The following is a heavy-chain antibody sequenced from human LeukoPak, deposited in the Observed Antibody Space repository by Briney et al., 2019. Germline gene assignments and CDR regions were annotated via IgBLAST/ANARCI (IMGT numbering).Heavy chain of an antibody. J-gene: IGHJ4*02. D-gene: IGHD5-18*01. CDR2: ISGSGGST. V-gene: IGHV3-23*01. CDR3: AKLGSGYSYGYGDY. Sequence: GGSLRLSCAASGFTFSSCAMSWVRQAPGKGLEWVSAISGSGGSTYYADSVKGRFTIPRDNSKNTLYLQMNSLRAEDTAVYYCAKLGSGYSYGYGDYWGQGTLVTVSS. CDR1: GFTFSSCA.